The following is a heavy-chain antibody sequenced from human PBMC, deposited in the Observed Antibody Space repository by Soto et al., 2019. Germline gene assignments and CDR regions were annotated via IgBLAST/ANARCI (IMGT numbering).Heavy chain of an antibody. CDR2: INPSDGGT. J-gene: IGHJ4*02. CDR1: GYTFTSHF. CDR3: ARRAEPYYYDSSGYSDYFDY. V-gene: IGHV1-46*01. D-gene: IGHD3-22*01. Sequence: ASVKVSCKASGYTFTSHFVHWVRQAPGQGLEWMGIINPSDGGTTYAQKFQGRVTMTRDTSTSTVYMELSSLRSEDTAVYYCARRAEPYYYDSSGYSDYFDYWGQGTLVTVSS.